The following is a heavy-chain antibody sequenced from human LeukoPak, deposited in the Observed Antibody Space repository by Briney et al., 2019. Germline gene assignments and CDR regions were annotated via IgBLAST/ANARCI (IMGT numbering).Heavy chain of an antibody. D-gene: IGHD6-19*01. V-gene: IGHV3-23*01. Sequence: GGSLRLSCAASGFTFSDHYMDWVRQAPGKGLEWVSAISGGGGSTYYADSVKGRFTISRDNPKNTLYLQMNSLRAEDTAVYYCAIAVAAANYFDYWGQGTLVTVSS. J-gene: IGHJ4*02. CDR3: AIAVAAANYFDY. CDR2: ISGGGGST. CDR1: GFTFSDHY.